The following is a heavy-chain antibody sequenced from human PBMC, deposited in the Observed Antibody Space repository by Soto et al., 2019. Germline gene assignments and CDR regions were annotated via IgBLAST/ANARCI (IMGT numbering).Heavy chain of an antibody. Sequence: GESLKISCAASGFTFSSYGMHWVRQAPGKGLEWVAVIWYDGSNKYYADSVKGRFTISRDNSKNTLYLQMNSLRAEDTAVYYCARDQSGSSSKRMQHFDYWGQGTLVTVSS. J-gene: IGHJ4*02. CDR3: ARDQSGSSSKRMQHFDY. CDR2: IWYDGSNK. D-gene: IGHD3-10*01. CDR1: GFTFSSYG. V-gene: IGHV3-33*01.